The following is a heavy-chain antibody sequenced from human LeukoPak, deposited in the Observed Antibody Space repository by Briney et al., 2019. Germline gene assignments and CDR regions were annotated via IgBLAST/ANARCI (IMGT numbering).Heavy chain of an antibody. Sequence: SEALSLTCTVSGGSISSYYWSWIRQPPGKGLEWIGYIYYSGSTNYNPSLKSRVAISVDTSKNQFSLKLSSATAADTAVYYCARLSGLGSVWGQGTLVTVSS. D-gene: IGHD2/OR15-2a*01. J-gene: IGHJ4*02. CDR3: ARLSGLGSV. CDR1: GGSISSYY. V-gene: IGHV4-59*08. CDR2: IYYSGST.